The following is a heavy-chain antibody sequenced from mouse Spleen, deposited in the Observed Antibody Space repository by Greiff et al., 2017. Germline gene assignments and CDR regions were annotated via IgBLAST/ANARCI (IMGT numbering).Heavy chain of an antibody. CDR1: GYTFTSYW. Sequence: QVQLQQPGAELVRPGSSVKLSCKASGYTFTSYWMHWVKQRPIQGLEWIGNIDPSDSETHYNQKFKDKATLTVDKSSSTAYMQLSSLTSEDSAVYYCARRGDYVAMDYWGQGTSVTVSS. CDR2: IDPSDSET. V-gene: IGHV1-52*01. CDR3: ARRGDYVAMDY. J-gene: IGHJ4*01. D-gene: IGHD2-13*01.